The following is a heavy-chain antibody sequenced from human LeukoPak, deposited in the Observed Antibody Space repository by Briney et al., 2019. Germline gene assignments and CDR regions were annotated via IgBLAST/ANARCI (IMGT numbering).Heavy chain of an antibody. Sequence: PGRSLTLSCAASRFTFNNYAMHWVRQAPGKGQEWVALLSNAGTYSSYADSVKGRFTISRDNSRNTLYLQMNGLRTDDTAVYYCAREYCGGECYSGFDYWGQGTLVTVSS. J-gene: IGHJ4*02. CDR1: RFTFNNYA. D-gene: IGHD2-21*01. CDR2: LSNAGTYS. V-gene: IGHV3-30*04. CDR3: AREYCGGECYSGFDY.